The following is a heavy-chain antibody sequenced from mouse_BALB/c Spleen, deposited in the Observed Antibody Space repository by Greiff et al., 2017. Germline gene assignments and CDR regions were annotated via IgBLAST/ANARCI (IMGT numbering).Heavy chain of an antibody. V-gene: IGHV2-6-7*01. CDR2: IWGDGST. Sequence: QVQRKESGPGLVAPSQSLSITCTVSGFSLTGYGVNWVRQPPGKGLEWLGMIWGDGSTDYNSARKSRLSISKDNSKSQVFLKMNSLQTDDTARYYCARDHYGSSYNAMDYWGQGTSVTVSS. CDR1: GFSLTGYG. J-gene: IGHJ4*01. CDR3: ARDHYGSSYNAMDY. D-gene: IGHD1-1*01.